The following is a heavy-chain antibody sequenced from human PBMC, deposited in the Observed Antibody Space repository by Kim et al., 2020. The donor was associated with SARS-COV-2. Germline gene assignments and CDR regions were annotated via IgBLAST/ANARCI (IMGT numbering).Heavy chain of an antibody. D-gene: IGHD3-10*01. V-gene: IGHV3-33*01. CDR3: ARGPGSAVYLSAVDV. CDR2: IWHNGRDP. CDR1: GFTYSTYG. J-gene: IGHJ3*01. Sequence: GGSLRLSCAASGFTYSTYGMNWVRQAPGKGLEWVALIWHNGRDPTYMDSVKGRFTISRDNPKNTMYLQMDSLRVEDTAVYYCARGPGSAVYLSAVDVWG.